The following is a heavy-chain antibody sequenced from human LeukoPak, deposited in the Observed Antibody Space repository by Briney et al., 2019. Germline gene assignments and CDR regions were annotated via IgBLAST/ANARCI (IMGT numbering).Heavy chain of an antibody. CDR1: GYTFTSYD. CDR2: MSPNSGNT. CDR3: ARDGTNYDFWSGYSYNFDY. D-gene: IGHD3-3*01. V-gene: IGHV1-8*01. J-gene: IGHJ4*02. Sequence: GASVKVSCKASGYTFTSYDINWVRQATGQGLEWMGWMSPNSGNTGYAQKFQGRVTMTRSTSMSTAYMELSSLRSEDTAVYYCARDGTNYDFWSGYSYNFDYWGQGTLVTVSS.